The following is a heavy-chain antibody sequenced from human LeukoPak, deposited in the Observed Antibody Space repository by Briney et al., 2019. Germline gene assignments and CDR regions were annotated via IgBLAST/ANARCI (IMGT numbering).Heavy chain of an antibody. D-gene: IGHD3-10*01. Sequence: PGRSLRLSCTASGFTFGDYAMSWFRQAPGKGLEWVGFIRSKAYGGTTEYAASVKGRFTISRDDSKSIAYLQMNSLKIEDTAVYYCTSVWFGEPYHYWGQGTLVTVSS. CDR3: TSVWFGEPYHY. CDR1: GFTFGDYA. J-gene: IGHJ4*02. V-gene: IGHV3-49*03. CDR2: IRSKAYGGTT.